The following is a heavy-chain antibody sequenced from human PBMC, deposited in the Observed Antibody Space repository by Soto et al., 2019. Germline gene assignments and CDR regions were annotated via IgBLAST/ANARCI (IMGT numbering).Heavy chain of an antibody. CDR1: GFIFSNYY. J-gene: IGHJ6*02. CDR3: AKGVAVAGYDYGVDV. CDR2: ISSSGSTT. V-gene: IGHV3-11*01. D-gene: IGHD6-19*01. Sequence: QVQRVESGGGLVKSGGSLRLSCAASGFIFSNYYLTWIRKAPGRGLEWISYISSSGSTTDYADSVKGRFTISRDNSKNSLYLQMDFLRADDTAVDYCAKGVAVAGYDYGVDVWGQGTTVSVSS.